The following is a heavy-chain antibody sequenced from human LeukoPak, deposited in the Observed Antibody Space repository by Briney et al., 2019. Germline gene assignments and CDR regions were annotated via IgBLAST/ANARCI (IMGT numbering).Heavy chain of an antibody. V-gene: IGHV3-15*01. J-gene: IGHJ6*03. CDR2: IKRKTDGGTT. CDR3: ARDQMRPYQYYMDV. CDR1: GFIFSNAW. Sequence: GGSLRLSCAASGFIFSNAWMSWVRQAPGKGLEWVGRIKRKTDGGTTDYAAPVKGRFTISRGDSKNTLYLQMNSLRAEDTAIYYCARDQMRPYQYYMDVWGKGATVTVSS. D-gene: IGHD2-2*01.